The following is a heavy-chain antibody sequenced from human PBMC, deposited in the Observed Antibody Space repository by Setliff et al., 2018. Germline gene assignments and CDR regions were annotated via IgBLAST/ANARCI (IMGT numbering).Heavy chain of an antibody. J-gene: IGHJ6*03. Sequence: ASVKVSCKASGGTFSSYDISWVRQAPGQGLEWMGRIIPIFGTANYAQKFQGRVTITADESTSTAYMEPSSLRSEDTAVYYCARARWWPLLDYYMAVWGKGTTVTV. D-gene: IGHD2-8*02. CDR1: GGTFSSYD. CDR2: IIPIFGTA. CDR3: ARARWWPLLDYYMAV. V-gene: IGHV1-69*13.